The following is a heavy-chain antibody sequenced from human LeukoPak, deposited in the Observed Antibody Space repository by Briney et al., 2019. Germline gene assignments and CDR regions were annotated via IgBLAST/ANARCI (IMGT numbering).Heavy chain of an antibody. Sequence: SETLSLTCTVSGGSISSYYWSWIRQPPGKGLERIGYIYSSGSTNYNPSLKSRLTISVDTSKNQFSLKLRSVPAADTAVFYCGRQMSGSSALDYWGQGTLVTVSS. J-gene: IGHJ4*02. CDR3: GRQMSGSSALDY. CDR2: IYSSGST. D-gene: IGHD6-13*01. V-gene: IGHV4-59*08. CDR1: GGSISSYY.